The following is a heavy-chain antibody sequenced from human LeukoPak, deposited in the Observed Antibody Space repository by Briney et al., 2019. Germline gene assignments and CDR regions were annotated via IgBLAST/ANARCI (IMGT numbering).Heavy chain of an antibody. J-gene: IGHJ4*02. CDR3: AREGAFGDRDY. D-gene: IGHD4-17*01. Sequence: QPGGSLRLSCAASGFTFSSYEMNWVRQAPGKGLEWVSYISSSGSSIYYADSVKGRFTISRDNAKNSLYLQMNGLRAEDTAVYYCAREGAFGDRDYWGQGTLVTVSS. CDR1: GFTFSSYE. V-gene: IGHV3-48*03. CDR2: ISSSGSSI.